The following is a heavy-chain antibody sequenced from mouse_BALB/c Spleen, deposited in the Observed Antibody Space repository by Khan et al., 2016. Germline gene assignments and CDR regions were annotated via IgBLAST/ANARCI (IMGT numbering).Heavy chain of an antibody. V-gene: IGHV3-6*02. CDR2: IREDGNT. J-gene: IGHJ4*01. CDR1: GYSITSGYY. CDR3: ARLRRVYSMDY. Sequence: EVQLQQSGPGLVKPSPSLSLTCSVTGYSITSGYYWNWIRQFQQNQLEWMGNIREDGNTNYNPSLQNRICIARDTSKNPFFLQLNSVTTEDTAAVYFARLRRVYSMDYWGQGTSVTVSS. D-gene: IGHD2-12*01.